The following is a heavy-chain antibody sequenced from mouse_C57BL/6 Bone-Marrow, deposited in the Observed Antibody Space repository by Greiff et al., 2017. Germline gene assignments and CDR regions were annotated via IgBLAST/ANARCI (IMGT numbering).Heavy chain of an antibody. CDR2: IDPSDSYT. CDR1: GYTFTSYW. D-gene: IGHD1-1*01. Sequence: VQLQQPGAELVKPGASVKLSCKASGYTFTSYWMQWVKQRPGQGLEWIGEIDPSDSYTNYNQKFKGKATLTVDTSSSTAYMQLSSLTSEDSAVYYCARDYYGISNWYFDVWGTGTTVTVSS. J-gene: IGHJ1*03. CDR3: ARDYYGISNWYFDV. V-gene: IGHV1-50*01.